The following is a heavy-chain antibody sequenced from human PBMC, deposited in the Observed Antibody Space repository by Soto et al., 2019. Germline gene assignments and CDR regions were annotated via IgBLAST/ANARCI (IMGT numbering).Heavy chain of an antibody. CDR1: GFTFSNAW. V-gene: IGHV3-23*01. D-gene: IGHD2-2*01. J-gene: IGHJ4*02. CDR3: AKSPGGVVPAAIFDY. Sequence: PGGSLRLSCAASGFTFSNAWMSWVRQAPGKGLEWVSAISGSGGSTYYADSVKGRFTISRDNSKNTLYLQMNSLRAEDTAVYYCAKSPGGVVPAAIFDYWGQGTLVTVSS. CDR2: ISGSGGST.